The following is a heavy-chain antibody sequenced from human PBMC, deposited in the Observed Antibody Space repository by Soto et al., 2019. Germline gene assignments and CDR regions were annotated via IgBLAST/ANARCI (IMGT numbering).Heavy chain of an antibody. D-gene: IGHD1-26*01. CDR2: ISYDGSNK. CDR1: GFTFSSYG. CDR3: AKGGSYRWYGMDV. J-gene: IGHJ6*02. V-gene: IGHV3-30*18. Sequence: GGSLRLSCGASGFTFSSYGMHWVRQAPGKGLEWVAVISYDGSNKYYADSVKGRFTISRDNSKNTLYLQMNSLRAEDTAVYYCAKGGSYRWYGMDVWGQGTTVTVSS.